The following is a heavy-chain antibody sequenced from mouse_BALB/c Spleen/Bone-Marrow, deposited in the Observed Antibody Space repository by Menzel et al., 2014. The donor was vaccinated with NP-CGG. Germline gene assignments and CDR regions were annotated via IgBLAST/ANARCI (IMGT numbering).Heavy chain of an antibody. Sequence: VQLQQSGSVLVRPGASVKLSCKASGYTFTSSWMHWAKQRPGQGLEWIGEIHPNSGNTNYNEKFKGKATLTVDTSSSTAYVDLRSLTSEDSAVYYCARHYRYAYYFGYWGQGTTLTDSS. D-gene: IGHD2-14*01. CDR1: GYTFTSSW. V-gene: IGHV1S130*01. CDR2: IHPNSGNT. J-gene: IGHJ2*01. CDR3: ARHYRYAYYFGY.